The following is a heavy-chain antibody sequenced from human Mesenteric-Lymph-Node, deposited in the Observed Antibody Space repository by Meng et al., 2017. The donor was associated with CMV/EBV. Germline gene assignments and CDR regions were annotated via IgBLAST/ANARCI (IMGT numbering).Heavy chain of an antibody. J-gene: IGHJ4*02. Sequence: GESLKISCKGSGYSFSNYWIAWVRQMPGKGLEWMGIIWPGDSETRYSPSFQGQVTISADKSISTAFLQWSSLDASYTAMYYCARLAAADGGGGVGGSDPDFDYWGQGTLVTVSS. CDR3: ARLAAADGGGGVGGSDPDFDY. CDR2: IWPGDSET. CDR1: GYSFSNYW. D-gene: IGHD3-16*01. V-gene: IGHV5-51*01.